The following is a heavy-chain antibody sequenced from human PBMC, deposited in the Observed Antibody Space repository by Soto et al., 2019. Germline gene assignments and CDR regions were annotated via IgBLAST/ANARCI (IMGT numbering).Heavy chain of an antibody. J-gene: IGHJ4*02. V-gene: IGHV1-3*01. D-gene: IGHD3-16*01. Sequence: QVQLVQSGAEVKKPGASVRVSCKASGFTFSRFAIHWVRHAPGQSLEWMGWINAGTGTSTYSQMFQGRVTMTRDTSTSTAYMELSSLTSEDTAVYYCARERGALGNFDYWGLGTMVTVSS. CDR2: INAGTGTS. CDR3: ARERGALGNFDY. CDR1: GFTFSRFA.